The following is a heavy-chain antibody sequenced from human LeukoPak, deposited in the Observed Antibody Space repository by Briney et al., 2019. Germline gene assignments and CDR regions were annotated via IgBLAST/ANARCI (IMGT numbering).Heavy chain of an antibody. J-gene: IGHJ4*02. CDR3: AKNRGNWYYFDY. V-gene: IGHV3-23*01. D-gene: IGHD1-20*01. Sequence: GGSLRLSCAASGFTFNNYAMSWVRQAPGKGLEGVSGISVSGDSTYYADSVKGRFTISRDNSKNTLYLQMNSLRAEDTALYYCAKNRGNWYYFDYWGQGTLVTVSS. CDR1: GFTFNNYA. CDR2: ISVSGDST.